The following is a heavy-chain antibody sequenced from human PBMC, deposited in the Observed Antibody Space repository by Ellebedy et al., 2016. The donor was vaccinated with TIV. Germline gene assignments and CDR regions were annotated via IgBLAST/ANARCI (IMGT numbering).Heavy chain of an antibody. Sequence: SETLSLXXAVYGGSFSGYYWSWIRQPPGKGLEWIGEINHSGSTNYNPSLKSRVTISVDTSKNQFSLKLSSVTAADTAVYYCARAQPYIVVVPAAIERAYYFDYWGQGTLVTVSS. J-gene: IGHJ4*02. CDR1: GGSFSGYY. D-gene: IGHD2-2*02. V-gene: IGHV4-34*01. CDR3: ARAQPYIVVVPAAIERAYYFDY. CDR2: INHSGST.